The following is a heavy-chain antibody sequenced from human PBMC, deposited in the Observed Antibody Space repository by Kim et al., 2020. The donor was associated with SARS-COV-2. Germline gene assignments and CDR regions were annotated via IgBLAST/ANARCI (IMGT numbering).Heavy chain of an antibody. Sequence: GGSLRLSCEASGFTFRIYSMYWVRQAPGKGLVWISHINSDGTNTHYAESVKGRFTISRDNAKNTLYLEMSSLRAEDTALYYCARQMEGNPDWFDPWGPGT. J-gene: IGHJ5*02. CDR1: GFTFRIYS. CDR3: ARQMEGNPDWFDP. CDR2: INSDGTNT. V-gene: IGHV3-74*01. D-gene: IGHD1-1*01.